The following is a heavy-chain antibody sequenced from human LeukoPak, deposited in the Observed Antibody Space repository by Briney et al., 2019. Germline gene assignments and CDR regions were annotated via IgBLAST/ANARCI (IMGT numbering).Heavy chain of an antibody. CDR2: IGGSGATT. D-gene: IGHD2-2*01. Sequence: PGGSLRLSCAGSGFTFGEYGMIWVRQAPGKGLEWVSAIGGSGATTYYADSVRGRFTISRDNAKNTMYLQMNSLRVEDSAKYYCAKLVASASTYWGQGTLVTVSS. CDR3: AKLVASASTY. CDR1: GFTFGEYG. J-gene: IGHJ4*02. V-gene: IGHV3-23*01.